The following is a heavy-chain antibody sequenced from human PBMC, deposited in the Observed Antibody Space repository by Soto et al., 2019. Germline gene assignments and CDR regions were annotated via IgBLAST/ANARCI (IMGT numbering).Heavy chain of an antibody. CDR3: ARRDWLDS. V-gene: IGHV3-74*01. J-gene: IGHJ5*01. Sequence: EVQLVESGGDLVQPGGPLRLSCAASGFSLSVHWMHWVRQAPEKGLVWVSRIKNDGSTTSYADSVKGRFTISRDNAKNTMYLQMNSLMAEDAAIYYCARRDWLDSWCQGTLVTVSS. CDR2: IKNDGSTT. CDR1: GFSLSVHW.